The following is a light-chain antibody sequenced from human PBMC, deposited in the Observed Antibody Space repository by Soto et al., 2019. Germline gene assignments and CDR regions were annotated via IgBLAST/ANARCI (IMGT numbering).Light chain of an antibody. CDR1: QGVSSSN. Sequence: ELVLTQSPGTLSLSPGQRATLSCRASQGVSSSNLAWYQQKPGQAPRLLIYAASSRATGIPDRFSGSGSGTDFTLTISRLEPEDFAVYYCQQYGRSPAWTFGQGTKVEIK. CDR2: AAS. J-gene: IGKJ1*01. CDR3: QQYGRSPAWT. V-gene: IGKV3-20*01.